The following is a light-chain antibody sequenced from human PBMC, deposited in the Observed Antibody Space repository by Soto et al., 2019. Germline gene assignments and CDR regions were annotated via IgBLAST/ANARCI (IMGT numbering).Light chain of an antibody. CDR3: FSFTTDWTHV. CDR2: EVS. Sequence: QSALTQPASVSGSPGQSITISCTGTSSDVGAYNYVSWFQQHPGKAPTLIISEVSNRPSGVSNRFSGSKSGNAASLTISGLQAEDEADYFCFSFTTDWTHVFGTETKVTVL. V-gene: IGLV2-14*01. CDR1: SSDVGAYNY. J-gene: IGLJ1*01.